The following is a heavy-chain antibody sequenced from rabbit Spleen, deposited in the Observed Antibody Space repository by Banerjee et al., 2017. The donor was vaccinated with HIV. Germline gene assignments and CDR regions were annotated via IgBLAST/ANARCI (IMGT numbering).Heavy chain of an antibody. J-gene: IGHJ4*01. CDR2: IDADSSSSA. V-gene: IGHV1S45*01. CDR3: VRGGSL. CDR1: GFTLSSYW. Sequence: LQESGGGLFQPGGSLALTCKASGFTLSSYWIYWVRQAPGKGLEWIGTIDADSSSSAYYASWAKGRFTISKTSSTTVTLQMTSLTAADTATYFCVRGGSLWGPGTLVTVS.